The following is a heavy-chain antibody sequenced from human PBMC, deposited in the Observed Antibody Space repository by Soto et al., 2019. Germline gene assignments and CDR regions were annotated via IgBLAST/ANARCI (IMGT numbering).Heavy chain of an antibody. J-gene: IGHJ4*02. D-gene: IGHD3-16*01. CDR1: GGSISSGGYY. CDR3: AREGSGIWGGQYFDY. CDR2: IYYSGST. V-gene: IGHV4-31*03. Sequence: QVQLQESGPGLVKPSQTPSLTCTVSGGSISSGGYYWSWIRQHPGKGLEWIGYIYYSGSTYYNPSLKGRVTISVDTSKNQFSLKLSSVTAADTAVYYCAREGSGIWGGQYFDYWGQGTLVTVSS.